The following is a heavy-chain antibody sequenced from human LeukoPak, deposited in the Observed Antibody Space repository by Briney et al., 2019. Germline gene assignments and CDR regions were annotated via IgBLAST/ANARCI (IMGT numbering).Heavy chain of an antibody. D-gene: IGHD5-24*01. CDR1: GYTFTDYN. J-gene: IGHJ3*02. CDR2: IKPSGGDT. V-gene: IGHV1-46*01. Sequence: ASVKVSCKTSGYTFTDYNLHWVRQAPGQRLEGMGIIKPSGGDTSYAQTFQGRVFMTRDTSTSKVHRELSSLKSEETAVYYCARVRNGYKDAYDIWGQGKMGTVSS. CDR3: ARVRNGYKDAYDI.